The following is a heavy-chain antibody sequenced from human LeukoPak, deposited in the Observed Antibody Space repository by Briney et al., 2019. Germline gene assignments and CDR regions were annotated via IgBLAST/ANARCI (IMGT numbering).Heavy chain of an antibody. J-gene: IGHJ4*02. CDR1: GYTFIDYY. V-gene: IGHV1-2*02. Sequence: GASVKVSCKASGYTFIDYYIHWVRQAPGQGLEFLGWISPDSGGTNYPQKFQGRVTMTRDTSISTAYMELSRLISDETAVYYCARIRYYYGSGSYSLGYWGQGTLVTVSS. CDR3: ARIRYYYGSGSYSLGY. D-gene: IGHD3-10*01. CDR2: ISPDSGGT.